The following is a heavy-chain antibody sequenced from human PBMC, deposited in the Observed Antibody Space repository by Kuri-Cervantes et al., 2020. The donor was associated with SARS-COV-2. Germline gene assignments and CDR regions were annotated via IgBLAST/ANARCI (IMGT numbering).Heavy chain of an antibody. V-gene: IGHV3-23*01. CDR1: GFTFSSYA. CDR3: ATAYRGYHYRYFDL. D-gene: IGHD3-22*01. CDR2: ISGSGGST. Sequence: GGSLRLSCAASGFTFSSYAMSWVRQAPGKGLEWVSAISGSGGSTYYADSVKGRFTISRDNSKNTLYLQMNSLRAEDTAIYYCATAYRGYHYRYFDLWGRGTLVTVSS. J-gene: IGHJ2*01.